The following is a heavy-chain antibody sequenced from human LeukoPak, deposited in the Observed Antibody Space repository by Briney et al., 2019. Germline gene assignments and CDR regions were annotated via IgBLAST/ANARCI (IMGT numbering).Heavy chain of an antibody. D-gene: IGHD3-16*02. J-gene: IGHJ5*02. CDR1: GGSFSGYY. CDR2: INHSGST. Sequence: SETLSLTCAVYGGSFSGYYWSRIRQPPGKGLEWIGEINHSGSTNYNPSLKSRVTISVDTSKNQFSLKLSSVTAADTAVYYCARGLRLGELSSTNWFDPWGQGTLVTVSS. V-gene: IGHV4-34*01. CDR3: ARGLRLGELSSTNWFDP.